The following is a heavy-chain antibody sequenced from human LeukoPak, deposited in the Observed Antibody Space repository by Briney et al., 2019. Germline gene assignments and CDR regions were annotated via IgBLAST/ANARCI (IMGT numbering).Heavy chain of an antibody. J-gene: IGHJ4*02. V-gene: IGHV3-23*01. CDR1: GFTFNDHA. CDR3: ARGVRSSWYQDFDY. CDR2: ISGSGGNT. D-gene: IGHD6-13*01. Sequence: PGGSLRLSCAASGFTFNDHAMSWVRQAPGRGLEWVSAISGSGGNTYYADSVEGRFTISRDNAKNSLYLQMNSLRAEDTAVYYCARGVRSSWYQDFDYWGQGTLVTVSS.